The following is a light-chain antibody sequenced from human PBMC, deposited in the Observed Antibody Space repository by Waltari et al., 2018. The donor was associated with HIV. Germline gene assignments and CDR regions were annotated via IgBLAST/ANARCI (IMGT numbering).Light chain of an antibody. CDR1: QSVSSY. CDR3: QQRINWPLT. V-gene: IGKV3-11*01. CDR2: AAS. Sequence: EIMLTQSPATLSLSPGERATLSCRASQSVSSYLAWYQQKPGQAPRLRIYAASNRATGIPARFSCSGSGTDFTLSISSLEPADFAVYYCQQRINWPLTFGGGTRVEIK. J-gene: IGKJ4*01.